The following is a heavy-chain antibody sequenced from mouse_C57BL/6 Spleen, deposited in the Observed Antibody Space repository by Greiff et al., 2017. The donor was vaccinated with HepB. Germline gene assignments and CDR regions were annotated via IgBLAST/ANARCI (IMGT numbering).Heavy chain of an antibody. Sequence: EVKLVESEGGLVQPGSSMKLSFTASGFTFSDYYMAWVRQVPEKGLEWVANINYDGSSTYYLDSLKSRFIISRDNAKNILYLQMSSLKSEDTATYYCARVDGYYFDYWGQGTTLTVSS. J-gene: IGHJ2*01. CDR1: GFTFSDYY. D-gene: IGHD2-3*01. CDR2: INYDGSST. V-gene: IGHV5-16*01. CDR3: ARVDGYYFDY.